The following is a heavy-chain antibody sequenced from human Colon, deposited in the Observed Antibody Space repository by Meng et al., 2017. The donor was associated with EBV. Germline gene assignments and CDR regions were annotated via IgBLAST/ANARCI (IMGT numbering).Heavy chain of an antibody. V-gene: IGHV4-30-4*01. J-gene: IGHJ4*02. CDR3: ARVTGKIYYDGSGYHEAFDY. CDR1: XVSISSPDHY. CDR2: IYYSGSR. Sequence: QVQLQESGSGLVKPSXXLSFTCPVSXVSISSPDHYWSWVRQLPGKGLEWIGYIYYSGSRYYNPSLKSRVTISEDTAKIQVSLKQSSVTAADTAVDYCARVTGKIYYDGSGYHEAFDYWGQGTLVTVSS. D-gene: IGHD3-22*01.